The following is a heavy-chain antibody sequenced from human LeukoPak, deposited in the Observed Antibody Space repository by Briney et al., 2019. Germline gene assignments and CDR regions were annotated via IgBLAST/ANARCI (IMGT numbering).Heavy chain of an antibody. CDR3: ARGGIPDY. Sequence: SETLSLTCTVSGGSISSYYWSWIRQPPGKGLEWIGYIYYSGSINYNPSLKSRVTVSVDTSKNQFSLKLSSVTAADTAVYYCARGGIPDYWGQGILVTVSS. J-gene: IGHJ4*02. D-gene: IGHD2-21*01. CDR2: IYYSGSI. CDR1: GGSISSYY. V-gene: IGHV4-59*08.